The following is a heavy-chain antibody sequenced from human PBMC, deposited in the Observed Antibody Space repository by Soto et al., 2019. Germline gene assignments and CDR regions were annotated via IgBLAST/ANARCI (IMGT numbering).Heavy chain of an antibody. V-gene: IGHV4-59*08. CDR2: IYYSGST. D-gene: IGHD3-10*01. Sequence: QVQLQESGPGLVKPSETLSLTCTVSGGSISSYYWSWIRQPPGKGLEWIGYIYYSGSTNYNPSLKSRVTISVDTSKHQFSLNLNSMTAADTAVYYCARHNYGSGSTYFDYWGQGTLVTVSS. CDR1: GGSISSYY. J-gene: IGHJ4*02. CDR3: ARHNYGSGSTYFDY.